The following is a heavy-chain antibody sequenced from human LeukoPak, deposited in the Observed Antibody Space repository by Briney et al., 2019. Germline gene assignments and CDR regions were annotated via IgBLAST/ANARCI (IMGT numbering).Heavy chain of an antibody. Sequence: PGGSLRLSCEASGFTFSSYDMHWVRQATGKGLEWVSDIGTREDTKYPASVRSRFTTSRGNASNSLYLQMNCLRAEDTAVYYCVRAPVGECRSGGCFSSHLDVRGQGTTVIVSS. CDR1: GFTFSSYD. J-gene: IGHJ6*02. CDR2: IGTREDT. CDR3: VRAPVGECRSGGCFSSHLDV. V-gene: IGHV3-13*04. D-gene: IGHD2-15*01.